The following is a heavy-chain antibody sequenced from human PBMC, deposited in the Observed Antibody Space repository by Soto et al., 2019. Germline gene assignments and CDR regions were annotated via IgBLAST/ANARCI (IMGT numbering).Heavy chain of an antibody. CDR2: ISGSGSSI. J-gene: IGHJ5*02. D-gene: IGHD6-13*01. Sequence: GGSLRLSCAASGFTFSNYAMTWVRQAPGKGLEWVSGISGSGSSIYYADSVKGRFTISRDNSKNTLYLQMNSLRAEDTAVYYCAKGGDSSSWKNWFDPWGQGTLVTVAS. CDR3: AKGGDSSSWKNWFDP. V-gene: IGHV3-23*01. CDR1: GFTFSNYA.